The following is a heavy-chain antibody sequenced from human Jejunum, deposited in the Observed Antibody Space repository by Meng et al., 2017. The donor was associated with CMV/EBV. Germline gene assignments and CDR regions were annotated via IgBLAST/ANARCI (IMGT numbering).Heavy chain of an antibody. CDR3: ARGGGSRGFDP. J-gene: IGHJ5*02. Sequence: SGYPFSNYWIGWVRQTPGKGLECMGIIYPGDSDTRYRPSVQGQVTISIDKSKSTAYLQWSSLRASDTAIYYCARGGGSRGFDPWGQGTVVTVSS. D-gene: IGHD3-16*01. V-gene: IGHV5-51*01. CDR2: IYPGDSDT. CDR1: GYPFSNYW.